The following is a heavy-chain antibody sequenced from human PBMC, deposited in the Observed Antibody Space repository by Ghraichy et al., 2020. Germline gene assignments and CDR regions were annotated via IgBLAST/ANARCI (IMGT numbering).Heavy chain of an antibody. CDR3: ATVFDW. J-gene: IGHJ4*02. Sequence: GGSLRLSCVVSGFSLNSGWFHWVRQAPGKGLVWVSRIDNDGSGTSYADSVKGRFTISRDNTRNTVYLQMNSLRAEDTAVYNCATVFDWWGQGTLVTVSS. V-gene: IGHV3-74*01. CDR1: GFSLNSGW. CDR2: IDNDGSGT.